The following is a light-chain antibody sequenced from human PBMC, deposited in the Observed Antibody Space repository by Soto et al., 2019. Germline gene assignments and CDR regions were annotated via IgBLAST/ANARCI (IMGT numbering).Light chain of an antibody. Sequence: QSVLTQPPAVSGAPGQRGTISFTGSSSNIGAGYDVHWYQQLPGTAPKLLIYGNSNRPSGVPDRFSGSKSGTSASLAITGLQAEDEADYYCQSYDSSLSGVVFGGGTKLTFL. V-gene: IGLV1-40*01. J-gene: IGLJ2*01. CDR2: GNS. CDR3: QSYDSSLSGVV. CDR1: SSNIGAGYD.